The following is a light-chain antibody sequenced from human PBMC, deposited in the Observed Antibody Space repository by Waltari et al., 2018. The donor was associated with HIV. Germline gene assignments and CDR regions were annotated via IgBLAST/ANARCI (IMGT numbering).Light chain of an antibody. V-gene: IGKV1-8*01. CDR1: QDISTY. J-gene: IGKJ2*01. CDR3: QQYYTYPYT. Sequence: AIRMTQSPSSFSASTGDRVTITCRASQDISTYLAWYQQKPGKAPKLLIYAASTLQSGVPPRFGGSGSGTDFTLTISCLQSEDFATYYCQQYYTYPYTFGQGSKVEIQ. CDR2: AAS.